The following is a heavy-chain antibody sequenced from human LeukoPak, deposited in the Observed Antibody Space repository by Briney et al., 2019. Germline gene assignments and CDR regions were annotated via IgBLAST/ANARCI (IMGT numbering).Heavy chain of an antibody. Sequence: GGSLRLSCAASGFTFSNYWMNWFRQAPGKGLEWVANIDQHGTEENYVDSVGGRFTISRDNADNSLYLHINSLRAEDTAVYYCATDRDTRWQNRLDSWGQGTLVTVSS. D-gene: IGHD1-14*01. CDR1: GFTFSNYW. CDR3: ATDRDTRWQNRLDS. J-gene: IGHJ4*02. V-gene: IGHV3-7*01. CDR2: IDQHGTEE.